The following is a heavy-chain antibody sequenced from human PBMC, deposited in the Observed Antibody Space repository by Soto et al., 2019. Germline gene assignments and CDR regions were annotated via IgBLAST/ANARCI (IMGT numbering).Heavy chain of an antibody. Sequence: GGSLRLSCAASGFTFSYYYMSWIRLAPGKGLEWVSYISSSSSYTNYADSVKGRFTISRDNAKNSLYLQMNSLRAEDTAVYYCAXVRSGYSSSWYEIWFDPWGQGTLVTVSS. V-gene: IGHV3-11*06. J-gene: IGHJ5*02. CDR3: AXVRSGYSSSWYEIWFDP. D-gene: IGHD6-13*01. CDR2: ISSSSSYT. CDR1: GFTFSYYY.